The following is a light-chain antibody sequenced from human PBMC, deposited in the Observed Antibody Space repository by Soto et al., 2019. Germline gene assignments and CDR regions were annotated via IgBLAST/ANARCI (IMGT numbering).Light chain of an antibody. V-gene: IGLV2-8*01. CDR3: SSYAGSDNLEV. CDR1: RSDVGDYNY. Sequence: QSALTQPPSASGSPGQSVTISCTGTRSDVGDYNYVSWYQQHPGKAPKLLIYEVTKRPSGVPDRFSGSKSANTASLTVSGLQAEDEADYYCSSYAGSDNLEVFGGGTKLTVL. J-gene: IGLJ2*01. CDR2: EVT.